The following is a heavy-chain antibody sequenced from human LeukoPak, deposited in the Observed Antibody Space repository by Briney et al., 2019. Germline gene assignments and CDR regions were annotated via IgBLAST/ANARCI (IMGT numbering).Heavy chain of an antibody. Sequence: GESLKISCKGSGYRFTSYWIGWVRQMPGKGLEWMGIIYAGDSDTRYSPSLQGQVTISADKSISTAYLQWSSPKASDTAMYYCARQAVAGPFDYWGQGTLVTVSS. CDR3: ARQAVAGPFDY. CDR2: IYAGDSDT. J-gene: IGHJ4*02. D-gene: IGHD6-19*01. V-gene: IGHV5-51*01. CDR1: GYRFTSYW.